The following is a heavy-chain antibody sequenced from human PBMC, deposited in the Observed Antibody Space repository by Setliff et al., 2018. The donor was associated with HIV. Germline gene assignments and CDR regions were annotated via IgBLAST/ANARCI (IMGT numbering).Heavy chain of an antibody. J-gene: IGHJ3*01. V-gene: IGHV1-69*13. Sequence: SVKVSCKASGGTFKNLAISWVRQAPGQGLEWMGGVIPSFATANYAQEFQGRITITADELTSTVYMDLNSLKSEDSAVYYCANPHDGGAFDVWGQGTAVTVSS. CDR2: VIPSFATA. CDR1: GGTFKNLA. D-gene: IGHD1-1*01. CDR3: ANPHDGGAFDV.